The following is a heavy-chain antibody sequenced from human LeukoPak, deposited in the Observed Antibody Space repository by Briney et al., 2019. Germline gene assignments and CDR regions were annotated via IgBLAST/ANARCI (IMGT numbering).Heavy chain of an antibody. CDR3: AREGSSGPFDY. CDR1: GFTFSSYW. Sequence: GGSLRLSCAASGFTFSSYWMSWVRQTPGKGLEWVANIKQDGSEKYYVDSVKGRFTISRDNAKNSLYLQMNSLRAEDTAVYYCAREGSSGPFDYWGQGTLVTVSS. CDR2: IKQDGSEK. J-gene: IGHJ4*02. D-gene: IGHD3-22*01. V-gene: IGHV3-7*01.